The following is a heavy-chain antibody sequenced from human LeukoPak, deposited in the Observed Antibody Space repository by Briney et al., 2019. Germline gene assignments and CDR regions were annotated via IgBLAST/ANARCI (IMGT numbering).Heavy chain of an antibody. J-gene: IGHJ5*02. CDR3: ARATAYSSWFDP. CDR1: GYTFTSYD. Sequence: ASVKVSCKASGYTFTSYDINWVRQAPGQGLEWMGGIIPIFGTANYAQKFQGRVTITADESTSTAYMELSSLRSEDTAVYHCARATAYSSWFDPWGQGTLVTVSS. V-gene: IGHV1-69*13. D-gene: IGHD4-11*01. CDR2: IIPIFGTA.